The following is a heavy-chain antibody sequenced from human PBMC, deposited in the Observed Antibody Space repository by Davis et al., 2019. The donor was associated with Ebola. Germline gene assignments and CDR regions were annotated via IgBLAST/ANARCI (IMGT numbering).Heavy chain of an antibody. D-gene: IGHD3-10*01. CDR2: IYSGGTT. CDR3: ARDAPDPGSSHFDY. CDR1: GFSVSSNY. J-gene: IGHJ4*02. Sequence: PGGSLRLSCAASGFSVSSNYMSWVRQAPGKGLEWVSVIYSGGTTYYADSVKGRFTISRDNSKNTLYLQMNSLRAEDTAVYYCARDAPDPGSSHFDYWGQGTLVTVSS. V-gene: IGHV3-53*01.